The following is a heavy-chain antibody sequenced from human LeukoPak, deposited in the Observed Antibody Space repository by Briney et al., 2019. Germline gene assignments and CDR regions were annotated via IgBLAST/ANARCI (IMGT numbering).Heavy chain of an antibody. V-gene: IGHV3-48*03. D-gene: IGHD2-2*01. CDR3: AREYCSSTSCYAAWFDP. CDR2: ISSSGSTI. J-gene: IGHJ5*02. CDR1: GFTSSSYE. Sequence: GGSLRLSCAASGFTSSSYEMNWVRQAPGKGLEWVSYISSSGSTIYYADSVKGRFTISRDNAKNSLYLQMNSLRAEDTAVYYCAREYCSSTSCYAAWFDPWGQGTLATVSS.